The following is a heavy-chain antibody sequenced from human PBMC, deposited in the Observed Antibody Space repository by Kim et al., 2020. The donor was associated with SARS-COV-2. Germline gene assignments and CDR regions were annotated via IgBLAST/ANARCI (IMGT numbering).Heavy chain of an antibody. Sequence: PSLNSRVAISVDTSKNKFSLKLSSVTAADTAVYYCARERYNWNAEKYFDYWGQGTLVTVSS. CDR3: ARERYNWNAEKYFDY. V-gene: IGHV4-59*01. J-gene: IGHJ4*02. D-gene: IGHD1-20*01.